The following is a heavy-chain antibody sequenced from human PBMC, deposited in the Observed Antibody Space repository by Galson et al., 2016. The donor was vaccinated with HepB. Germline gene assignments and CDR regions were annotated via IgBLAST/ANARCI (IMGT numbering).Heavy chain of an antibody. D-gene: IGHD2-15*01. CDR2: ITSSGAET. CDR3: ARDSEGCSGGNCYQIGGHDF. V-gene: IGHV3-23*01. Sequence: SLRLSCAASGFTFRNYEMTWVRQAPGKGLEWVSAITSSGAETFYADSVKGRFTISRDNSKNTLYLQMDSLRAEDTAVYYCARDSEGCSGGNCYQIGGHDFWGQGTLVTVSS. CDR1: GFTFRNYE. J-gene: IGHJ4*02.